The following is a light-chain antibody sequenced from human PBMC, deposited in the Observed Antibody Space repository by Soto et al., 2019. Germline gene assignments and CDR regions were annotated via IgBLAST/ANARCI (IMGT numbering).Light chain of an antibody. CDR3: QQYGSSYPWT. Sequence: EIVLTQSPGTLSLSPVERATLSCMASQSVSSNYLAWYQQKPGQAPRLLIYGASSRATGIPDRFSGSGSGTDFTLTIRRLEPEDFAVHYCQQYGSSYPWTFGQGTKVDIK. V-gene: IGKV3-20*01. CDR2: GAS. CDR1: QSVSSNY. J-gene: IGKJ1*01.